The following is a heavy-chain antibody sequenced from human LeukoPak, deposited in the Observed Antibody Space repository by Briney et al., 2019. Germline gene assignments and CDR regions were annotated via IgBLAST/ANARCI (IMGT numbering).Heavy chain of an antibody. Sequence: PGGSLRLSCAASGFTFSDYSMSWIRQAPGQGLEWVSYISRSGDTIDYADSVKGRFSISRDNAKNSLYLQMNSLRAEDTAVYYCAGYHWNSGVVSWGQGTLVTVSS. CDR2: ISRSGDTI. CDR3: AGYHWNSGVVS. V-gene: IGHV3-11*01. D-gene: IGHD1-7*01. J-gene: IGHJ5*02. CDR1: GFTFSDYS.